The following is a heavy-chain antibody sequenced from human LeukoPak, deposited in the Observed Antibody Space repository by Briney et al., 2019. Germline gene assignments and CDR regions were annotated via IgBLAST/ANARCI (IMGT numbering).Heavy chain of an antibody. CDR3: AQNFYDSSGLYFDY. V-gene: IGHV3-21*01. CDR2: ISTSSNYI. CDR1: GFTFSSYV. D-gene: IGHD3-22*01. J-gene: IGHJ4*02. Sequence: GGSLRLSCAASGFTFSSYVMTWVRQAPGKGLEWVSSISTSSNYIYYADSVKGRFTISRDNAKNSLYLQMNSLRAADTAVYYCAQNFYDSSGLYFDYWGQGTLVTVSS.